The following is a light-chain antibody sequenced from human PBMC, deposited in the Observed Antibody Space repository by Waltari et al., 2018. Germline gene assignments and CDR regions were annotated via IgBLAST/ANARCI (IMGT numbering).Light chain of an antibody. V-gene: IGLV3-21*02. Sequence: SYVLTQPPSVSVAPGQTTRISCVGDNIGSQSVHWYQQKPGQAPVVVVYENSGRPSGIPERISGSNAASMATLTIARVEAGDEAVYYCQVWDSSSDHWVFGGGTQLTVL. CDR3: QVWDSSSDHWV. CDR1: NIGSQS. J-gene: IGLJ3*02. CDR2: ENS.